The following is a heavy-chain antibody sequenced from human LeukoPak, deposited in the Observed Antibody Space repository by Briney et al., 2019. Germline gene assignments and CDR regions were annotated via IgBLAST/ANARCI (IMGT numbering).Heavy chain of an antibody. CDR2: INSDGSST. CDR1: GFTFSKYW. J-gene: IGHJ4*02. V-gene: IGHV3-74*01. D-gene: IGHD2-2*01. Sequence: GGSLRLSCAASGFTFSKYWMHWVRQAPAKGLVGVSRINSDGSSTNYADSMKGRFTISRDNAKNTLFLQMESLRAEDTAVYYCARPSEYCSSTTCSIDYWGQGTLVTVSS. CDR3: ARPSEYCSSTTCSIDY.